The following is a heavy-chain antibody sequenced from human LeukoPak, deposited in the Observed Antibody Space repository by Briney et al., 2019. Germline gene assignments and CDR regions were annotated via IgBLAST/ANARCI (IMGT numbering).Heavy chain of an antibody. CDR1: GFTVSSNY. CDR2: IYSGGST. CDR3: ARGMYCSGGSCIDY. D-gene: IGHD2-15*01. J-gene: IGHJ4*02. Sequence: GGFLRLSCAASGFTVSSNYMSWVRQAPGKGLEWVSVIYSGGSTYYADSVKGRFTISRDNSKNTLYLQMNSLRAEDTAVYYCARGMYCSGGSCIDYWGQGTLVTVSS. V-gene: IGHV3-66*01.